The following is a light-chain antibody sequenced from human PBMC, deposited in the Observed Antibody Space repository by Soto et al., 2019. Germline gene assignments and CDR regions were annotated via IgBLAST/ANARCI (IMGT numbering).Light chain of an antibody. CDR1: QTVSSNY. Sequence: EIVLTQSPGTLSLSPGERATLSCRASQTVSSNYLAWYRQKPGQAPRLLIYGASSRATGIPDRVSGSGSGTDFSLTISRLEPEDFAVYYGQQYGRSPCTVGQGTKLEIK. V-gene: IGKV3-20*01. CDR3: QQYGRSPCT. J-gene: IGKJ2*02. CDR2: GAS.